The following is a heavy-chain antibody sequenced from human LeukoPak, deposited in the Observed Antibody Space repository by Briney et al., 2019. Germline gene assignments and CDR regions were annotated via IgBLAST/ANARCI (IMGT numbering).Heavy chain of an antibody. J-gene: IGHJ4*02. CDR3: AINNNYAFED. V-gene: IGHV5-51*01. CDR2: IHPGNSET. D-gene: IGHD5-18*01. Sequence: GESLKISCEASGYSFISYWIGWVRQMPGKGLEGVAIIHPGNSETRYSPSFQGQLSISADKSISPAFLQWSSLKASDTAMYYCAINNNYAFEDLGQGTLVAVSS. CDR1: GYSFISYW.